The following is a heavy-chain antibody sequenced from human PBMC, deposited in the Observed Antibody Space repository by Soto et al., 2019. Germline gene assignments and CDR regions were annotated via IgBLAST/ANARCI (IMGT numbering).Heavy chain of an antibody. J-gene: IGHJ6*02. CDR3: ARLHSHGTYGMDV. Sequence: SVKVSCKASGGSFTYTLSWVRQAPGQGLEWMGGIITIFGTTNYAQKFQGRVTITAEESTKTAYMELSTLRSEDTAVYYCARLHSHGTYGMDVWGQGTTVTVSS. CDR2: IITIFGTT. V-gene: IGHV1-69*13. D-gene: IGHD5-18*01. CDR1: GGSFTYT.